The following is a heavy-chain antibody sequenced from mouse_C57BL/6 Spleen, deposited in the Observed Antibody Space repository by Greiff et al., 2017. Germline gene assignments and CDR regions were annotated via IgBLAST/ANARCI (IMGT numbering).Heavy chain of an antibody. D-gene: IGHD2-5*01. J-gene: IGHJ2*01. CDR1: GYTFTSYW. V-gene: IGHV1-52*01. CDR2: IDPSDSET. Sequence: VQLQQPGAELVRPGSSVKLSCKASGYTFTSYWMHWVKQRPIQGLEWIGNIDPSDSETHYNQKFKDKATLTVDKSSSTAYMQLSSLTSEDSAVYYCARKGTYYSSYYFDYWGQGTTLTVSS. CDR3: ARKGTYYSSYYFDY.